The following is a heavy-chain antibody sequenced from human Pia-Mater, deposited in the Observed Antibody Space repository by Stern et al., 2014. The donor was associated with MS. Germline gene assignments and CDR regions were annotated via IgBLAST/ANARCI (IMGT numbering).Heavy chain of an antibody. Sequence: DQLVESGAEVKKPGASVKVSCKAPDYTFASYGITWVRQAPGQGLEWLGWVTANSGNTYYAQSLQGRVTMTTDTSTTTAYLELRNLRSDDTAVYYCARVAADTFDFWGQGTQVIVS. CDR3: ARVAADTFDF. CDR2: VTANSGNT. J-gene: IGHJ4*02. CDR1: DYTFASYG. V-gene: IGHV1-18*01. D-gene: IGHD6-19*01.